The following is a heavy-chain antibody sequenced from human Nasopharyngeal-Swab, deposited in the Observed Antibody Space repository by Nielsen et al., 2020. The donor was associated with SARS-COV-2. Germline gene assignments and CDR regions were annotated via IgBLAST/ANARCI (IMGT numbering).Heavy chain of an antibody. J-gene: IGHJ3*02. D-gene: IGHD3-22*01. Sequence: WIRQPPGKGLVWVSGTNTGGSTPMYADSVRGRFTISRDNVKNTLYLQMKSLRAEDTAVYYCAKPIPHFYYDSSGGAFDIWGQGTMVTVSS. CDR3: AKPIPHFYYDSSGGAFDI. V-gene: IGHV3-74*03. CDR2: TNTGGSTP.